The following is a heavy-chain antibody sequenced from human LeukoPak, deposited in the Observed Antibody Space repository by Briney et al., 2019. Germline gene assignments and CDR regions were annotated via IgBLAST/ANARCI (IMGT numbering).Heavy chain of an antibody. CDR1: GYTFTRNA. CDR3: ARGYCNSTSCYYFDF. CDR2: INTGNGNT. D-gene: IGHD2-2*01. V-gene: IGHV1-3*04. J-gene: IGHJ4*02. Sequence: ASVKVSCKASGYTFTRNAMHWVRQAPGQRLEWVGWINTGNGNTKYSQKFQDRVTITRDTSANTAYMELSSLRSEDTAVYYCARGYCNSTSCYYFDFWGQGTLVTVSS.